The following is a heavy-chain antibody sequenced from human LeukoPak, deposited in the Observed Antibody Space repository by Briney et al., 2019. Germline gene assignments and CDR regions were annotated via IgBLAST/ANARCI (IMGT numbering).Heavy chain of an antibody. CDR3: ARTLNWNFYYFDY. V-gene: IGHV4-59*01. CDR2: IYYSGST. D-gene: IGHD1-7*01. Sequence: SETLSLTCTVSGGSISSYYWSWIRQPPGKGLEWIGYIYYSGSTNSNPSLKSRVTISVDTSKNQFSLKLSSVTAADTAVYYCARTLNWNFYYFDYWGQGTLVTVSS. CDR1: GGSISSYY. J-gene: IGHJ4*02.